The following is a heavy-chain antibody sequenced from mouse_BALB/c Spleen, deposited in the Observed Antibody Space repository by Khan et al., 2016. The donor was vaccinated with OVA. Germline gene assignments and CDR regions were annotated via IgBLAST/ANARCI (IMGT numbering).Heavy chain of an antibody. V-gene: IGHV1-9*01. Sequence: QVQLKQSGADLMRPGASVRISCKTTGYTFSHYWIEWVKQRPGHGLEWLGEILPGSANTQYNERFKDKATFTSDTSSNTAYMQLSSLTSEDSAVYFCARVKYGSGDYFDYWGQGTILTVSS. CDR1: GYTFSHYW. D-gene: IGHD1-1*01. CDR2: ILPGSANT. CDR3: ARVKYGSGDYFDY. J-gene: IGHJ2*01.